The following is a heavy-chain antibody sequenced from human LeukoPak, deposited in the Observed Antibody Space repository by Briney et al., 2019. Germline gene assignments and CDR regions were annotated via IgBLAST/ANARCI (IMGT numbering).Heavy chain of an antibody. J-gene: IGHJ5*02. Sequence: PSETLSLTCTVYGGSFSGYYWTWIRQPPGKGLEWIGEIIHSGSADYNPSLKSRVTISVDTSKNQFSLNLNSVTAADTAIYYCARGGWNYVGWFDPWGQGTLVTVSS. CDR2: IIHSGSA. V-gene: IGHV4-34*01. D-gene: IGHD1-7*01. CDR1: GGSFSGYY. CDR3: ARGGWNYVGWFDP.